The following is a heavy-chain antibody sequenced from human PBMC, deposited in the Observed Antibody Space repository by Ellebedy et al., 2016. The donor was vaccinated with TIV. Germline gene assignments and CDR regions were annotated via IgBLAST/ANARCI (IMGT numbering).Heavy chain of an antibody. V-gene: IGHV3-21*06. CDR3: VRGGGWVADY. Sequence: GESLKISCVASGFTFSSHVMNWVRQAPGKGLEWVSSIGASGTDKYYADSVKGRFTISRDNAKNSLYLEMNSLRAEDTAVYYCVRGGGWVADYWGQGTLVTVSS. J-gene: IGHJ4*02. CDR1: GFTFSSHV. CDR2: IGASGTDK. D-gene: IGHD1-26*01.